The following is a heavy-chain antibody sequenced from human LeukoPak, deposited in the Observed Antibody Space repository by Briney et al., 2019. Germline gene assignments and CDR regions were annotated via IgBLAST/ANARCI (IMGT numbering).Heavy chain of an antibody. J-gene: IGHJ4*02. CDR1: GGSVSTFY. CDR3: ARHRLRRPEFDY. D-gene: IGHD4-17*01. Sequence: SETLSLTCTVSGGSVSTFYWSWIRQPAGKGLEWIGRIYTSGSSNYNPSLKSRVTISVDTSKSQFSLNLNSVTAADTAVYYCARHRLRRPEFDYWGQGTLVTVSS. V-gene: IGHV4-4*07. CDR2: IYTSGSS.